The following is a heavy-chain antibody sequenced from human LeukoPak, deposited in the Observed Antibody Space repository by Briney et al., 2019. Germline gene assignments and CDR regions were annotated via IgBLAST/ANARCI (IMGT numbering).Heavy chain of an antibody. CDR1: GGSFSGYY. Sequence: PSETLSLTCAVYGGSFSGYYWSWIRQPPGKGLEWIGEINHSGSTNYNPSLKSRVTISVDTSKNQFSLKLSSVTAVDTAVYYCASTRDYYYYGMDVWGQGTTVTVSS. V-gene: IGHV4-34*01. J-gene: IGHJ6*02. CDR2: INHSGST. D-gene: IGHD6-6*01. CDR3: ASTRDYYYYGMDV.